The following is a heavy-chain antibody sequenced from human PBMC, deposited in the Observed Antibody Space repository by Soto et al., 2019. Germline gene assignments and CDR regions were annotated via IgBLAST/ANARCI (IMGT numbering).Heavy chain of an antibody. J-gene: IGHJ4*02. D-gene: IGHD6-6*01. CDR3: AKAEFKVYDY. V-gene: IGHV3-23*01. CDR1: GFTFSSYA. Sequence: EVQLLESGGGLVQPGGSLRLSCAASGFTFSSYAMSWVRQAPGKGLEWVSAISGSGGSTYYADSVKGRFTISRNNSKNTQDLKMNSLRAEDTAVYYCAKAEFKVYDYWGQGTLVTVAS. CDR2: ISGSGGST.